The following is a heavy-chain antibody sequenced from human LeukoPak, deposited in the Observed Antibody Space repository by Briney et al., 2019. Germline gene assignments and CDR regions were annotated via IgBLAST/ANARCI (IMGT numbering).Heavy chain of an antibody. V-gene: IGHV4-39*01. Sequence: NPSETLSLTCTVSGGSIISSSFWWGWIRQPPGKGLEWIGSIYYSGVSYYNTSLKSRVTISVDTSKNQFSLNLSSVTAADTAVYYCARHLGNRGPVNWFDPWGQGTLVTVSS. CDR3: ARHLGNRGPVNWFDP. CDR2: IYYSGVS. CDR1: GGSIISSSFW. D-gene: IGHD1-14*01. J-gene: IGHJ5*02.